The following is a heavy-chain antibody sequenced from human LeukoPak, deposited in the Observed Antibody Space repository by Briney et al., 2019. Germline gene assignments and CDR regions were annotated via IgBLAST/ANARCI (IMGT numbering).Heavy chain of an antibody. D-gene: IGHD3-3*01. CDR2: IGASGAST. CDR3: AKGGIKRFGMVPDWFDP. V-gene: IGHV3-23*01. J-gene: IGHJ5*02. CDR1: GFTFSNYD. Sequence: GGSLRPSCAASGFTFSNYDMSWVRQAPGKGLEWVSSIGASGASTFHADSVKGRFIISRDISKNTLYLQMNSMRAEDTAIYYCAKGGIKRFGMVPDWFDPWGQGTLVTVSS.